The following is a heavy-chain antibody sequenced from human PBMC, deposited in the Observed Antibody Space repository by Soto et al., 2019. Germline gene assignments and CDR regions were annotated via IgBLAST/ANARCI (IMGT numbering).Heavy chain of an antibody. CDR2: TYYRSKWYN. D-gene: IGHD1-7*01. J-gene: IGHJ5*02. V-gene: IGHV6-1*01. CDR1: GDSVSSNSAA. CDR3: ARDPNWNYGPPPRGFDP. Sequence: SQTLSLTCAISGDSVSSNSAAWNWIRQSPSRGLEWLGRTYYRSKWYNDYAVSVKSRITINPDTSKNQFSLQLNSVTPEDTAVYYCARDPNWNYGPPPRGFDPWGQGTLVTVSS.